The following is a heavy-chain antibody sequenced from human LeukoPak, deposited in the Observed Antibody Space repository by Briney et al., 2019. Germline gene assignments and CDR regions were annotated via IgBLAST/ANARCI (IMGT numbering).Heavy chain of an antibody. CDR1: GGSISSYY. D-gene: IGHD1-26*01. V-gene: IGHV4-59*01. CDR2: IYYSGIT. J-gene: IGHJ4*02. Sequence: SETLSLTCTVSGGSISSYYWSWLRQPPGNGLEWIGYIYYSGITNYNPSLKSRVTMSVDTSKNQFSLKLTSVTAADTAVYYCARGGGTYYNVDYWGQGTLVTVSS. CDR3: ARGGGTYYNVDY.